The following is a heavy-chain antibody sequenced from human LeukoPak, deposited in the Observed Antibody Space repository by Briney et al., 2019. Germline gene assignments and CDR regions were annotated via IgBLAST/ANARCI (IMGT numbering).Heavy chain of an antibody. D-gene: IGHD6-13*01. CDR1: GFTFSNYW. Sequence: PGRSLRLSCVASGFTFSNYWMTWVRQAPGKGLEWVANIKQDGSEKYYVDSVRGRFTISRDNAKNSLYLQVISLRAEDTAVYYCAREISSWYRTEGRFDPWGQGTLVTVSS. J-gene: IGHJ5*02. V-gene: IGHV3-7*01. CDR2: IKQDGSEK. CDR3: AREISSWYRTEGRFDP.